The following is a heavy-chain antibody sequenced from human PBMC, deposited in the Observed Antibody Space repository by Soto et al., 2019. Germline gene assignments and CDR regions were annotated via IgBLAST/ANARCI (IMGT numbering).Heavy chain of an antibody. D-gene: IGHD3-3*01. CDR3: ARGSYYDFWSGYYTDYYYYMDV. V-gene: IGHV4-59*01. J-gene: IGHJ6*03. Sequence: SKTLSLTCTVSGGSISSYYWSWIRQPPGKGLEWIGYIYYSGSTNYNPSLKSRVTISVDTSKNQFSLKLSSVTAADTAVYYCARGSYYDFWSGYYTDYYYYMDVWGKGTTVTVSS. CDR2: IYYSGST. CDR1: GGSISSYY.